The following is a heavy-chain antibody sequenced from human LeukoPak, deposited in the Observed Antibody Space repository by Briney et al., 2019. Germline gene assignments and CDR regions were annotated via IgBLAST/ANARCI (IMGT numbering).Heavy chain of an antibody. D-gene: IGHD6-13*01. J-gene: IGHJ4*02. Sequence: GASVKVSCKASGYNFDKFGIAWVRQAPAQGLEWMGLINTHNGNTKYAQQYQGRVTMTTDTSTSTVYMELRSLRSDDTAVYFCARDTPQHLKRYDYWGQGTQVTVSS. V-gene: IGHV1-18*01. CDR2: INTHNGNT. CDR1: GYNFDKFG. CDR3: ARDTPQHLKRYDY.